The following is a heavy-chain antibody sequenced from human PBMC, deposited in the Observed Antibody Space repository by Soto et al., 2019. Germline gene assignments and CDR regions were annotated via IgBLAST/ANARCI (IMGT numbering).Heavy chain of an antibody. CDR3: ARHGAYYYGSGSSWFDP. J-gene: IGHJ5*02. V-gene: IGHV4-61*08. D-gene: IGHD3-10*01. Sequence: SETLSLTCTVSGGSISSGGYYWSWIRQPPGKGLEWIGYIYYSGSTNYNPSLKSRVTISVDTSKNQFSLKLSSVTAADTAVYYCARHGAYYYGSGSSWFDPWGQGTLVTVSS. CDR2: IYYSGST. CDR1: GGSISSGGYY.